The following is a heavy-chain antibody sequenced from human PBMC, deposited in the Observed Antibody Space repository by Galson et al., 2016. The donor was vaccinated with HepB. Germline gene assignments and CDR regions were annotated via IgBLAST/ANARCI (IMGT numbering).Heavy chain of an antibody. CDR1: GYSFNRFW. J-gene: IGHJ4*02. V-gene: IGHV5-51*01. CDR2: LYPGDSDT. CDR3: ARHSDPHTYSGYDPYLDY. D-gene: IGHD5-12*01. Sequence: QSGAEVKKPGESLKISCKGSGYSFNRFWIGWVRQMPGKGLEWMGILYPGDSDTRYSPSFQGQITISADKSISTAYLQWSSLKASDSAMYYCARHSDPHTYSGYDPYLDYWGQGTLVTVSS.